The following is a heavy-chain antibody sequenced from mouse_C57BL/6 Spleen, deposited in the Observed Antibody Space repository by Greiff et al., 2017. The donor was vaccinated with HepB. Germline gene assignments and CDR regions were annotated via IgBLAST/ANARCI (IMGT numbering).Heavy chain of an antibody. Sequence: QVQLQQSGPELVKPGASVKISCKASGYAFSSSWMNWVKQRPGKGLEWIGRIYPGDGDTNYNGKFKGKATLTADKSSSTAYMQLSSLTSEDSAVYFCARGAAQALIDYWGQGTTLTVSS. CDR1: GYAFSSSW. J-gene: IGHJ2*01. CDR3: ARGAAQALIDY. V-gene: IGHV1-82*01. D-gene: IGHD3-2*02. CDR2: IYPGDGDT.